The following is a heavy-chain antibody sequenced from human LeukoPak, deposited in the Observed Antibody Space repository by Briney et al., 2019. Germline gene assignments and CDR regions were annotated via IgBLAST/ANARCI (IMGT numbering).Heavy chain of an antibody. Sequence: PSQTLPLTCTVSGGSISSSSYFWGWNRQPPGKEREWIGNIYYSGSTYYNPSIKSRVTISVDTSKNQFSLKLSSVTAADTAVYYCARQGGYSYCDWGHGTMVTLSS. CDR3: ARQGGYSYCD. CDR1: GGSISSSSYF. J-gene: IGHJ4*01. V-gene: IGHV4-39*01. D-gene: IGHD5-18*01. CDR2: IYYSGST.